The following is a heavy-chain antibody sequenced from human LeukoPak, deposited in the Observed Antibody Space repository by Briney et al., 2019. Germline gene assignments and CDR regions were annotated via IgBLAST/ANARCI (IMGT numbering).Heavy chain of an antibody. D-gene: IGHD3-22*01. Sequence: GGSLRLSCTASGFTFGDYAMSWVRRAPGRGLEWVGLIRSKAYGGTTEYAASVKGRFTISRDDSKSIAYLQMNSLKTEDTAVYYCTRVLNYYDSSGYYYDEVGVFDYWGQGTLVTVSS. CDR3: TRVLNYYDSSGYYYDEVGVFDY. CDR1: GFTFGDYA. V-gene: IGHV3-49*04. J-gene: IGHJ4*02. CDR2: IRSKAYGGTT.